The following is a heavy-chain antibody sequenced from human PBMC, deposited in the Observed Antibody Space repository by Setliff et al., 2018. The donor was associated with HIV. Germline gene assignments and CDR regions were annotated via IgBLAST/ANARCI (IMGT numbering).Heavy chain of an antibody. V-gene: IGHV4-38-2*02. CDR3: ATFPTTVTALGSNY. CDR2: IHYSGST. D-gene: IGHD2-21*02. Sequence: NPSETLSLTCTVFGFSTSSGYFWGWIRQPPGKGLEWIGSIHYSGSTYYNSSLRSRVTILVDTSRNQFSLSLSSVTAADTAVYYCATFPTTVTALGSNYWGQGTLVTVSS. J-gene: IGHJ4*02. CDR1: GFSTSSGYF.